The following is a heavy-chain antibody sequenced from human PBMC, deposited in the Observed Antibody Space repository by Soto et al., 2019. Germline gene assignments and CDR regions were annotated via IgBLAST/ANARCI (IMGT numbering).Heavy chain of an antibody. V-gene: IGHV3-7*03. CDR1: GFTFSSYW. CDR3: SRPRPSGENYGLDV. D-gene: IGHD3-16*01. J-gene: IGHJ6*02. CDR2: IKQDGSEK. Sequence: GGSLRLSCAASGFTFSSYWMSWVRQAPGKGLEWVANIKQDGSEKYYVDSVKGRFTISRDNAKNSLYLQMNSLRAEDTAVYYCSRPRPSGENYGLDVWGQRTKVTVS.